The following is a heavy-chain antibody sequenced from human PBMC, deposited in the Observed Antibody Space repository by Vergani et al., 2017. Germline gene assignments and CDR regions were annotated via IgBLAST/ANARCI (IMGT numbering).Heavy chain of an antibody. V-gene: IGHV1-18*01. D-gene: IGHD4-17*01. Sequence: QVQLVPSGAEVKTPGASVKVSCKASGYTFTSYGISWVRQAPGQGLEWMGWISAYTGNTNYAQNLPGRLTMTTDTSTSTAYMELRSLRSDDTAVYYCARDRDYGDYGNYFDYWGQGTLVTVSS. CDR1: GYTFTSYG. CDR3: ARDRDYGDYGNYFDY. J-gene: IGHJ4*02. CDR2: ISAYTGNT.